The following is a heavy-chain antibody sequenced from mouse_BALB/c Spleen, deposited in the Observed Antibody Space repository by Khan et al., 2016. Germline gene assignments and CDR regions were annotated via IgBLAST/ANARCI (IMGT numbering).Heavy chain of an antibody. D-gene: IGHD2-3*01. CDR1: GYTFTNYG. J-gene: IGHJ4*01. CDR2: INTNTGEP. CDR3: ARDGYYFMDY. Sequence: QIQLVQSGPELKKPGETVKISCKASGYTFTNYGMNWVKQASGKGLKWMGWINTNTGEPTYAEEFKGRFAFSLETSASTAYLQINNLKNEDTATYFCARDGYYFMDYWGQGTSVTVSS. V-gene: IGHV9-3*02.